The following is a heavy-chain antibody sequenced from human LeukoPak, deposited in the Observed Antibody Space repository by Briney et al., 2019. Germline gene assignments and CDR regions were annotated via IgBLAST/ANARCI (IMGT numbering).Heavy chain of an antibody. CDR3: AKARSYCGGDCSLYAFDI. J-gene: IGHJ3*02. V-gene: IGHV3-30*02. Sequence: GGSLRLSCAASGFIFSTYVMSWVRQAPGKGLEWVAFIRYDGGNKYYADSVKGRFTISRDNSKNTLYLQMNSLRAKDTAVYYCAKARSYCGGDCSLYAFDIWGQGTMVTVSS. CDR1: GFIFSTYV. D-gene: IGHD2-21*01. CDR2: IRYDGGNK.